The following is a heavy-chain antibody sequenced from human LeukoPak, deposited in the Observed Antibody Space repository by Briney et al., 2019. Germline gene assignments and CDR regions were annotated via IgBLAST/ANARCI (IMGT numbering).Heavy chain of an antibody. D-gene: IGHD1-1*01. V-gene: IGHV6-1*01. CDR1: GGSLPSHYDL. CDR3: ARWVHKLAVFDY. Sequence: HTLSLPYVISGGSLPSHYDLWNWITQSPSRGLEWLGREPYESEWSEIYAVSVKSPITITPDTSTNQFSLQLNAVTPEDTAVYYCARWVHKLAVFDYWGQGTLVTVSS. CDR2: EPYESEWSE. J-gene: IGHJ4*02.